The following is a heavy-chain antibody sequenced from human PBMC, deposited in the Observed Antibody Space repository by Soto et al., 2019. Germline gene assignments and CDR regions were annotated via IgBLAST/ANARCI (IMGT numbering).Heavy chain of an antibody. Sequence: GSLRLSCAASGFTFSSYSMNWVRQAPGKGLEWVSSISSSSSYIYYADSVKGRFTISRDNAKNSLYLQMNSLRAEDTAVYYCARVSGIVGATKLDYWGQGTLVTVSS. CDR2: ISSSSSYI. CDR3: ARVSGIVGATKLDY. D-gene: IGHD1-26*01. V-gene: IGHV3-21*01. J-gene: IGHJ4*02. CDR1: GFTFSSYS.